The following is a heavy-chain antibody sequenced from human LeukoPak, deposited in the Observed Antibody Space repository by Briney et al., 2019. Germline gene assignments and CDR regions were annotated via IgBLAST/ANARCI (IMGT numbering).Heavy chain of an antibody. CDR2: IKQDGSEK. Sequence: GGSLRLSCAASGFTFSSYWMSWVRQAPGKGLEWVANIKQDGSEKYYVDSVKGRFTISRDNAKNSLYLQMNSLRAEDTAVYYCGRDFGPADSGSYFFVGGGTDIWGQGTMVTVSS. CDR3: GRDFGPADSGSYFFVGGGTDI. D-gene: IGHD1-26*01. V-gene: IGHV3-7*01. J-gene: IGHJ3*02. CDR1: GFTFSSYW.